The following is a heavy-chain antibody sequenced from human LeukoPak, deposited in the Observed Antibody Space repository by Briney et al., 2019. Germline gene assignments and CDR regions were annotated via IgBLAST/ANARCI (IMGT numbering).Heavy chain of an antibody. D-gene: IGHD6-6*01. CDR2: ISTDGSNT. J-gene: IGHJ4*02. V-gene: IGHV3-74*01. Sequence: GGSLRLSCVASGFSLNNYWMHWVRQVPGKGLVWVSRISTDGSNTAYADSVRGRFTISRDNAKNTLYLQVNNLRAEDTAVYYCARGPNSNWSGLDFWGQGTLLTVSS. CDR1: GFSLNNYW. CDR3: ARGPNSNWSGLDF.